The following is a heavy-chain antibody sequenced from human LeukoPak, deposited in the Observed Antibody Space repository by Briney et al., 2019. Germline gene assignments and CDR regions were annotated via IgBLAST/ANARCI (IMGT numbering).Heavy chain of an antibody. V-gene: IGHV4-4*07. J-gene: IGHJ5*02. CDR1: GGSISSYY. Sequence: PSETLSLTCTVSGGSISSYYWSWIRQPAGKGLEWIGRIYTSGSTNYNPSLKSRVTMSVDTSKNQFSLKLSSVTAADTAVYYCARVKAPYCRGGSCLRGFWFDPWGQGTLVTVSS. D-gene: IGHD2-15*01. CDR3: ARVKAPYCRGGSCLRGFWFDP. CDR2: IYTSGST.